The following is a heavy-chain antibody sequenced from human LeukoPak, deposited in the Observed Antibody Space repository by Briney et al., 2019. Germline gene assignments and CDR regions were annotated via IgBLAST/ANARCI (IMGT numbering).Heavy chain of an antibody. CDR3: ARGKRYGEMDY. V-gene: IGHV4-59*10. CDR2: IYTSGST. J-gene: IGHJ4*02. Sequence: PSETLSLTCAVYGGSFSGYYWSWIRQPAGKGLEWIGRIYTSGSTNYNPSLKSRVTMSVDTSKNQFSLKLSSVTAADTAAYYCARGKRYGEMDYWGQGTLVTVSS. D-gene: IGHD4-17*01. CDR1: GGSFSGYY.